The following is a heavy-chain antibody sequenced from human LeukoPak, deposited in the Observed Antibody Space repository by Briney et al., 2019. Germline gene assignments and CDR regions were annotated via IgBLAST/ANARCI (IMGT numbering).Heavy chain of an antibody. CDR1: GGSISSGDYY. CDR2: IYYSGST. D-gene: IGHD6-6*01. CDR3: ASEDSSSSYFDY. Sequence: NPSETLSLTCTVSGGSISSGDYYWSWIRQPPGKGLEWIGYIYYSGSTYYNPSLKSRVTISVDTSENQFSLKLSSVTAADTAVYYCASEDSSSSYFDYWGQGTLVTVPS. J-gene: IGHJ4*02. V-gene: IGHV4-30-4*08.